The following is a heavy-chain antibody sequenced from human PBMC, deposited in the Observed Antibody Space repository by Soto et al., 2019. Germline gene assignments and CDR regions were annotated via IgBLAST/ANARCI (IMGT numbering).Heavy chain of an antibody. J-gene: IGHJ4*02. CDR2: ISAYNGNT. CDR3: ARDDSSHYYDSSGREDY. CDR1: GYTFTSCG. Sequence: GASVKVSYKASGYTFTSCGISWVRQAPGQGLEWMGWISAYNGNTNYAQKLQGRVTMTTDTSTSTAYMELRSLRSDDTAVYYCARDDSSHYYDSSGREDYWGQGTLVTVSS. D-gene: IGHD3-22*01. V-gene: IGHV1-18*01.